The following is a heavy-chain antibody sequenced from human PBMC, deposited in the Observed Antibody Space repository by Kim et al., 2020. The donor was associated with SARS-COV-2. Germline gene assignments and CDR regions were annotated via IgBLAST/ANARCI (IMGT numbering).Heavy chain of an antibody. J-gene: IGHJ4*02. D-gene: IGHD6-13*01. V-gene: IGHV3-48*03. CDR1: GFSFNNYE. CDR2: ISSKATTI. CDR3: VRVSHSSSSYFQY. Sequence: GGSLRLSCAASGFSFNNYEMNWIRQAPGKGLEWLSYISSKATTIYYADSVKGRFTISRDNAKNLVFLQMSSLRVDDTAVYYCVRVSHSSSSYFQYWGQGTLVTVSS.